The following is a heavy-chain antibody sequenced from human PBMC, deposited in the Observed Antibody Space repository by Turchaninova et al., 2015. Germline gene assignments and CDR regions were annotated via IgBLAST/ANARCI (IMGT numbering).Heavy chain of an antibody. V-gene: IGHV1-3*04. CDR2: INTGNCNT. Sequence: VQLVQSGAEVKKPGASVKVSCKASGYTFTSYAMHWVRQAPGKRLEWRGGINTGNCNTKYSQEFQGSVPITRDTSASTAYMELSSLRSEDTAVYYCASPGGGYNYDFWSGPFHYWGQGTLVTVSS. D-gene: IGHD3-3*01. CDR1: GYTFTSYA. J-gene: IGHJ4*02. CDR3: ASPGGGYNYDFWSGPFHY.